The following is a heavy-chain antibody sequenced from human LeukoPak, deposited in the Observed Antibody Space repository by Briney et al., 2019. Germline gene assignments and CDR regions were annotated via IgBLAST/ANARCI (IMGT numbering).Heavy chain of an antibody. CDR2: INTDAIEK. Sequence: GGSWRLSCAALGSTLSSSSMNWVRQAPGKGLEWLANINTDAIEKYYADSVKGRFPISRDNATMSLYLRMASLRVEDTAVNSCAKDRGVVVPAARENDYWGQGTLVTVSS. CDR3: AKDRGVVVPAARENDY. V-gene: IGHV3-7*01. D-gene: IGHD2-2*01. CDR1: GSTLSSSS. J-gene: IGHJ4*02.